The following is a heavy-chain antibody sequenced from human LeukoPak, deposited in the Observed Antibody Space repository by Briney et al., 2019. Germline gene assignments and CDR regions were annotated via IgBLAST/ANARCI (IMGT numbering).Heavy chain of an antibody. CDR1: GGSISSYY. V-gene: IGHV4-4*07. J-gene: IGHJ6*02. Sequence: SETLSLTCTVSGGSISSYYWSWIRQPAGKGLEWIGRIYTSGSTNYNPSLKSRVTMSVDTSKNQFSLKLSSVTAADTAVYYCARDWWEDPIVGATFHYYGMDVWGQGTTVTVSS. CDR2: IYTSGST. D-gene: IGHD1-26*01. CDR3: ARDWWEDPIVGATFHYYGMDV.